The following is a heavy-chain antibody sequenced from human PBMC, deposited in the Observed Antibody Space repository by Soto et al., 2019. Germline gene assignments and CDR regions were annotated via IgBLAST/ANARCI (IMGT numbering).Heavy chain of an antibody. D-gene: IGHD2-15*01. CDR2: ISTYNGDT. CDR3: AREGSRPYYYYGMDV. J-gene: IGHJ6*02. CDR1: VYCFTTYG. Sequence: VRLVQSGAEAKKPGASVKVSCKASVYCFTTYGIAWVRQAPGQGLEWMGWISTYNGDTNYAQNLQGRVIITTDASKTTAYMELRSLRSDDTAVYYCAREGSRPYYYYGMDVWGQGTTVSVSS. V-gene: IGHV1-18*01.